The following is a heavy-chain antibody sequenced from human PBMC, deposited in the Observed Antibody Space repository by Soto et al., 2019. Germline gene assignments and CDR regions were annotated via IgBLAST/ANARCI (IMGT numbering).Heavy chain of an antibody. V-gene: IGHV2-5*02. Sequence: QITLKESGPTLVKPTQTLTLTCTFSGFSLSTSGVGVGWIRQPPGKALEWLALIYWDDDKRYSPSLKSRLTITKDTSKNQVVLTMTNMDPVDTATYYCARSSFIVVVPAAMGGNWFDPWGQGTLVTVSS. CDR1: GFSLSTSGVG. CDR2: IYWDDDK. J-gene: IGHJ5*02. CDR3: ARSSFIVVVPAAMGGNWFDP. D-gene: IGHD2-2*01.